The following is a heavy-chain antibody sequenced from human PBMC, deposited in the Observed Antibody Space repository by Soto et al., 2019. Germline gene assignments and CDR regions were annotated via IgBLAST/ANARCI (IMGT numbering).Heavy chain of an antibody. D-gene: IGHD2-15*01. CDR2: ISSSSSYI. CDR3: ARDIPYCSGGSCPEGGWFGAFDI. J-gene: IGHJ3*02. V-gene: IGHV3-21*01. CDR1: GFTFSSYS. Sequence: GGPLRLSCAASGFTFSSYSMNWVRQAPGKGLEWVSSISSSSSYIYYADSVKGRFTISRDNAKNSLYLQMNSLRAEDTAVYYCARDIPYCSGGSCPEGGWFGAFDIWGQGTMVTVSS.